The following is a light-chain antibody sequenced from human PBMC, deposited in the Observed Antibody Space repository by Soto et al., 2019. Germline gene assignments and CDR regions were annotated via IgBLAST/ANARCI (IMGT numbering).Light chain of an antibody. CDR3: HQRKRRTQT. CDR2: EAS. V-gene: IGKV3-11*01. J-gene: IGKJ1*01. CDR1: QTVGVR. Sequence: EIVLTQSPATLSTSPGERATLSCRDNQTVGVRLDWYKHKPGQAPRLLIYEASNRAAGVRGRCSGSASGTYFTITITRLEPEDFAFYDSHQRKRRTQTFGPGTKMGN.